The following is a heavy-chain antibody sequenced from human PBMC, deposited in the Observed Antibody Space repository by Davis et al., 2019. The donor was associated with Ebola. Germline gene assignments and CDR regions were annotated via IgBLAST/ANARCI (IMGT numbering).Heavy chain of an antibody. CDR3: ARPGGGYYDSSGYYYDW. Sequence: AASVKVSCKASGGTFSSYAISWVRQAPGQRLEWMGWINAGNGNTKYSQKFQGRLTITRDTSASTAYMELSSLRSEDTAVYYCARPGGGYYDSSGYYYDWWGQGTLVTVSS. J-gene: IGHJ4*02. CDR2: INAGNGNT. V-gene: IGHV1-3*01. D-gene: IGHD3-22*01. CDR1: GGTFSSYA.